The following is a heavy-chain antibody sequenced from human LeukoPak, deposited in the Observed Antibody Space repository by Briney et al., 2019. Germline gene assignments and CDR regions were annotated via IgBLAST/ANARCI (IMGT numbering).Heavy chain of an antibody. CDR3: ARAVEMATTNDY. CDR2: ISAYNGNT. CDR1: GYTFTSYG. V-gene: IGHV1-18*01. Sequence: ASVKVSCKASGYTFTSYGISWVRQAPAQGLEWMGWISAYNGNTNYAQKLQGRVTMTTDTSTSTAYMELRSLRSDDTAVYYCARAVEMATTNDYWGQGTLVTVSS. D-gene: IGHD5-24*01. J-gene: IGHJ4*02.